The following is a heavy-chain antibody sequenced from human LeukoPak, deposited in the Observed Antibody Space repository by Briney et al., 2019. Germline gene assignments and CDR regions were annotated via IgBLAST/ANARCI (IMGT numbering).Heavy chain of an antibody. Sequence: ASVKVSCTASGYTFTSYYMHWVRQAPGQGLEWMRIINPSGGSTSYAQKFQGRVTMTRDTSTSTVYMELSSLRSEDTAVYYCARDQDGYSGYDSALFDYWGQGTLVTVSS. CDR2: INPSGGST. D-gene: IGHD5-12*01. CDR3: ARDQDGYSGYDSALFDY. CDR1: GYTFTSYY. V-gene: IGHV1-46*01. J-gene: IGHJ4*02.